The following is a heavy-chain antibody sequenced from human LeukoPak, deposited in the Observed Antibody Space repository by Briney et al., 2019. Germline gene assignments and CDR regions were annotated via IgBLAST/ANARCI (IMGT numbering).Heavy chain of an antibody. Sequence: GGSLRLSCTVSGFTVSSNSMSWVRQAPGKGLEWVSAISGSGGSTYYADSVKGRFTISRDNSKNTLYLQMNSLRAEDTAIYYCARRGYHDSSGYDYWGQGTLVTVSS. D-gene: IGHD3-22*01. J-gene: IGHJ4*02. CDR2: ISGSGGST. CDR3: ARRGYHDSSGYDY. V-gene: IGHV3-23*01. CDR1: GFTVSSNS.